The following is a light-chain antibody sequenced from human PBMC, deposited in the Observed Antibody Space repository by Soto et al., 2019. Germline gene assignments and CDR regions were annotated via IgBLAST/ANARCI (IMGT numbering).Light chain of an antibody. CDR2: EAN. Sequence: QSVLTQPASVSGSPGLSITISCTVTSSDVGSYNLVSWFQQHPGKAPKLMIYEANKRPSGVSNRFSGSKSGNTASLTISGLQAEDEADYYCCSYAGSSTYVFGTGTKVTVL. CDR1: SSDVGSYNL. CDR3: CSYAGSSTYV. V-gene: IGLV2-23*01. J-gene: IGLJ1*01.